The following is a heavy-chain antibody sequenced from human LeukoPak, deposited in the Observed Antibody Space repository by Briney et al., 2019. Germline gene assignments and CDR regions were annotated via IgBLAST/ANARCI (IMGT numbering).Heavy chain of an antibody. CDR3: AKDWLEYSGSYWSFDY. CDR2: ISGSGGST. J-gene: IGHJ4*02. V-gene: IGHV3-23*01. Sequence: GGSLRLSCAASGFTFSSYAMSWVRQAPGKGLEWVSAISGSGGSTYYADSVKGRFTISRDNSKNTLYLQMNSLRAEDTAVYYCAKDWLEYSGSYWSFDYWGQGTLVTVSS. D-gene: IGHD1-26*01. CDR1: GFTFSSYA.